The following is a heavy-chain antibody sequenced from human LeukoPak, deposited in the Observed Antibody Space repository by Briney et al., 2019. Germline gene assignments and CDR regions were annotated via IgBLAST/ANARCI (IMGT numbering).Heavy chain of an antibody. D-gene: IGHD2/OR15-2a*01. CDR2: IYHSGST. CDR1: GGSISSGGYY. J-gene: IGHJ3*02. Sequence: SQTLSLTCTVSGGSISSGGYYWSWIRQPPGKGLEWIGYIYHSGSTYYNPSLKSRVTISVDRSKNQFSLKLSSVTAADTAVYYCARGNKLLYDAFDIWGQGTMVTVSS. CDR3: ARGNKLLYDAFDI. V-gene: IGHV4-30-2*01.